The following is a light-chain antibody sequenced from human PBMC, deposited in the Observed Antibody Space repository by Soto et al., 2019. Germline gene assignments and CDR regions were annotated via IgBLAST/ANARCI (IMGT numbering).Light chain of an antibody. CDR2: DAS. CDR3: QPRNPLP. Sequence: EIMLTQSPGTLYLSPGERAALSCRAIQSVSSSYLAWYQQKPGQVPRLLIFDASNRATGIPARFSGSGSGTDFTLTISRLEHEDSAVYYCQPRNPLPFGGGTIVAIK. CDR1: QSVSSSY. V-gene: IGKV3D-20*02. J-gene: IGKJ4*01.